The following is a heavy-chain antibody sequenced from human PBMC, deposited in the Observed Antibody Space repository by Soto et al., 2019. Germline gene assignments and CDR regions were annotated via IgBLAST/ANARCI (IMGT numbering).Heavy chain of an antibody. CDR2: TKRKVESYTK. V-gene: IGHV3-72*01. J-gene: IGHJ4*02. CDR1: GFTLSGHD. CDR3: LAFLSGRPY. Sequence: PGGSLRLSCVVSGFTLSGHDMDWVRQAPGKGLEWVGRTKRKVESYTKEYAASVKGRFNISRHDSENSLSLQMASLKTEDTAVYYCLAFLSGRPYWGQGTLVTVSS. D-gene: IGHD1-1*01.